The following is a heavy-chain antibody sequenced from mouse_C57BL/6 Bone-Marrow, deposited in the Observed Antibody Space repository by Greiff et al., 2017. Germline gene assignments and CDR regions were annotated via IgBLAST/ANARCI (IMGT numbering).Heavy chain of an antibody. CDR3: ARSYYYGKDY. J-gene: IGHJ2*01. CDR1: GYTFTSYG. Sequence: VKLMESGAELARPGASVKLSCKASGYTFTSYGISWVKQRTGQGLEWIGEIYPRSGNTYYNEKFKGKATLTADKSSSTAYMELRSLTSEDSAVYFCARSYYYGKDYWGQGTTLTVSS. CDR2: IYPRSGNT. D-gene: IGHD1-1*01. V-gene: IGHV1-81*01.